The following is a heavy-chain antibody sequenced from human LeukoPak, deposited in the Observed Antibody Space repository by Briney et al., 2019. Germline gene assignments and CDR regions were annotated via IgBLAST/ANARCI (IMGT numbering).Heavy chain of an antibody. Sequence: GGSLRLSCAASGFTFDDYGMSWVRQGPGKGLEWVSGINWNGGSTGYADSVKGRFTISRDNAKNSVYLQMNSLRAEDTALYYCARVAVAGESDYWGQGTLVTVSS. CDR1: GFTFDDYG. CDR3: ARVAVAGESDY. CDR2: INWNGGST. J-gene: IGHJ4*02. V-gene: IGHV3-20*04. D-gene: IGHD6-19*01.